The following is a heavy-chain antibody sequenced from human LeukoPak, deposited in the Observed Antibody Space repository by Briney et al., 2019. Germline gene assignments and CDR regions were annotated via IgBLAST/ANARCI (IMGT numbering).Heavy chain of an antibody. D-gene: IGHD3-22*01. Sequence: GGSLRLSCVASGFTFSSYSMNWVRQAPGKGLERVSYISSSSSTIYYADSVKGRFTISRDNAKKSLYLQMNSLRDEDTAVYYCARIVYDSSGYIDYWGQGTLVTVSS. J-gene: IGHJ4*02. V-gene: IGHV3-48*02. CDR2: ISSSSSTI. CDR1: GFTFSSYS. CDR3: ARIVYDSSGYIDY.